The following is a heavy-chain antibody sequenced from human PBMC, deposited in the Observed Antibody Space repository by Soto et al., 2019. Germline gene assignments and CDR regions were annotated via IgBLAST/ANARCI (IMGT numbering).Heavy chain of an antibody. CDR1: GYIFTTNA. CDR3: ARSQALDY. V-gene: IGHV5-51*01. CDR2: IYPGDSGI. J-gene: IGHJ4*02. Sequence: GESLKISCRASGYIFTTNAIAWVRQKPGQGLEWLGLIYPGDSGIRYRPSFEGQVTISADKSLSTAYLQWRSLKASDTAIYYCARSQALDYWGQGTLATVSS.